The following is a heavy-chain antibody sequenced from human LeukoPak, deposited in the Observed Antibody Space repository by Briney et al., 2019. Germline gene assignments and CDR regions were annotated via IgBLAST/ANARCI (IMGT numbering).Heavy chain of an antibody. J-gene: IGHJ4*02. CDR1: GFTFSSYA. V-gene: IGHV3-30*04. CDR2: ISYDGSNK. D-gene: IGHD3-22*01. CDR3: ARDGEMLAFYYDSSGYFDY. Sequence: GRSLRLSCAASGFTFSSYAMHWVRQAPGKGLEWVAVISYDGSNKYYADSVKGRFTISRDNSKNTLYLQMNSLRAEDTAVYYRARDGEMLAFYYDSSGYFDYWGQGTLVTVSS.